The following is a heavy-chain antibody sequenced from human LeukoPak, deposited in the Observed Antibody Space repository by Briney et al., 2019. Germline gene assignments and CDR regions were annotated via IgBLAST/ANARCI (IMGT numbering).Heavy chain of an antibody. D-gene: IGHD6-6*01. J-gene: IGHJ4*02. CDR3: ARVGPYSSSFEDY. Sequence: IGYIYYSGSTNYNPSLKSRVTISVDTSKNQFSLKLSSVTAADTAVYYCARVGPYSSSFEDYWGQGTLVTVSS. CDR2: IYYSGST. V-gene: IGHV4-59*01.